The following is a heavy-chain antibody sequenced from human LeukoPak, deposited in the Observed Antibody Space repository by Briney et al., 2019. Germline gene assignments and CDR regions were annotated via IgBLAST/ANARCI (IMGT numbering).Heavy chain of an antibody. D-gene: IGHD1-1*01. Sequence: GGSLRLYCAASGFTFSSYAMSCVRQAPGKGLEWVSAISGSGGSTYYADSVKGRFTISRDNSKNTLYLQMNSLRAEDTAVYYCAKETGGGYYFDYWGQGTLVTVSS. J-gene: IGHJ4*02. V-gene: IGHV3-23*01. CDR2: ISGSGGST. CDR3: AKETGGGYYFDY. CDR1: GFTFSSYA.